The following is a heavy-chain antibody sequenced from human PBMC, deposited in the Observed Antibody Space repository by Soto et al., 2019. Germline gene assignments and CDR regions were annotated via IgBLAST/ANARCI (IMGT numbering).Heavy chain of an antibody. V-gene: IGHV3-23*01. D-gene: IGHD3-16*01. CDR3: AKGRDGGIFDY. Sequence: GGSLRLSCAASRFTFNNYAMTWVRQAPGKGLEWVSIISGSGDTTYYTDSVKGRFTIFRDNSKNTLYLQMDSLGAEDTAIYFCAKGRDGGIFDYWGQGTLVTVSS. J-gene: IGHJ4*02. CDR1: RFTFNNYA. CDR2: ISGSGDTT.